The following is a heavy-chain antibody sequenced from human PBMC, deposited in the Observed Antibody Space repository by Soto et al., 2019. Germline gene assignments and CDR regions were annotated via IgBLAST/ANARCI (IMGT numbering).Heavy chain of an antibody. CDR3: ARENGKYGFYYGMDV. CDR1: GYSFTGYY. J-gene: IGHJ6*02. V-gene: IGHV1-2*02. CDR2: INPDSGGT. Sequence: QVQLVQSGAEVKKPGASVKVSCKASGYSFTGYYIHWVRQAPGQGLECMGWINPDSGGTNYAQNFQGRVTMTRDTSISTAYMELGRLRSDDTAVYYCARENGKYGFYYGMDVWGQGTTVTVSS. D-gene: IGHD4-17*01.